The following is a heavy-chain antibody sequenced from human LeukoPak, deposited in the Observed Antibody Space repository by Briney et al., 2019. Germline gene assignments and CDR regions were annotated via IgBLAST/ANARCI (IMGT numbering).Heavy chain of an antibody. CDR2: TNPNSGDT. Sequence: ASVKVSFKASGYTFTDFYIHWVRQAPGQGLEWMGWTNPNSGDTKYAHTFQGRVTMTRDTSISTAYMELSSLRFDDTAMYFCATPLWFGELLGLGYWGQGTLVTVSS. CDR3: ATPLWFGELLGLGY. D-gene: IGHD3-10*01. J-gene: IGHJ4*02. CDR1: GYTFTDFY. V-gene: IGHV1-2*02.